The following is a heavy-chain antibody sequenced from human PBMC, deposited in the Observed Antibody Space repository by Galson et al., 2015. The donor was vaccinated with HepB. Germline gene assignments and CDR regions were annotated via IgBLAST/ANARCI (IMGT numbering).Heavy chain of an antibody. CDR1: GGSISSRSYY. J-gene: IGHJ4*02. D-gene: IGHD2-8*01. Sequence: LSLTCTVSGGSISSRSYYWGWIRQPPGKGLEWIGSIYYSGSTYYNPSLKSRVTISVDTSKNQFSLKLSSVTAADTAVYYCATLRDYCTNGVCYYYFDYWGQGTLVTVSS. CDR2: IYYSGST. CDR3: ATLRDYCTNGVCYYYFDY. V-gene: IGHV4-39*01.